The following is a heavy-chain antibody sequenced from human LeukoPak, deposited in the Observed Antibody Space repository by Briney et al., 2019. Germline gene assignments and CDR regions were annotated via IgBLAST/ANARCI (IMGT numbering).Heavy chain of an antibody. Sequence: ASVKVSCKASGGTFSSYAISWVRQAPGQGLEWMGWINTNTGNPTYAQGFTGRFVFSLDTSVSTAYLQISSLKAEDTAVYYCARSYCTNGVCYGYYMDVWGKGTTVTVSS. J-gene: IGHJ6*03. CDR1: GGTFSSYA. V-gene: IGHV7-4-1*02. CDR3: ARSYCTNGVCYGYYMDV. D-gene: IGHD2-8*01. CDR2: INTNTGNP.